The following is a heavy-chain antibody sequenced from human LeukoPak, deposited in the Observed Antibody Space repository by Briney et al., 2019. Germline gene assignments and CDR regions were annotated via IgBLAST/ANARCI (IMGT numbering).Heavy chain of an antibody. CDR1: GGSTSSSSYY. CDR3: ATIVVVPAAPGGGP. J-gene: IGHJ5*02. CDR2: IYYSGST. V-gene: IGHV4-39*01. Sequence: SETLSLTCTVSGGSTSSSSYYWGWIRQPPGKGLEWIGSIYYSGSTYYNPSLKSRVTISVDTSKNQFSLKLSSVTAADTAVYYCATIVVVPAAPGGGPWGQGTLVTVSS. D-gene: IGHD2-2*01.